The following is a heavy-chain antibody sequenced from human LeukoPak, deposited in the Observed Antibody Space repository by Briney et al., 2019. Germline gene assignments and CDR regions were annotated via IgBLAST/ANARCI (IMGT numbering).Heavy chain of an antibody. CDR1: GFTFSSYS. V-gene: IGHV3-48*04. CDR2: ISSSSSTI. Sequence: GGSLRLSCAASGFTFSSYSMNWVRQAPGKGLEWVSYISSSSSTIYYADSVKGRFTISRDNAKNSLYLQMNSLRAEDTAVYYCARDGIVGGLQGGDYWGQGTLVTVSS. D-gene: IGHD1-26*01. J-gene: IGHJ4*02. CDR3: ARDGIVGGLQGGDY.